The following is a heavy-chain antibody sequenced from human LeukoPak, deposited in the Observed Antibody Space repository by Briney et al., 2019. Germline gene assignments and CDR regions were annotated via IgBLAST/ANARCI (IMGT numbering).Heavy chain of an antibody. CDR2: ISGGGST. D-gene: IGHD6-13*01. Sequence: GGSLRLSCAASGFTVSSNYMTWVRQAPGKGLEWVSVISGGGSTYYADSVKGRFTISRDNSKNTLYLQTNSLRAEDTAVYYCARGSSWQNYYYGMDVWGQGTTVTVSS. J-gene: IGHJ6*02. V-gene: IGHV3-53*01. CDR3: ARGSSWQNYYYGMDV. CDR1: GFTVSSNY.